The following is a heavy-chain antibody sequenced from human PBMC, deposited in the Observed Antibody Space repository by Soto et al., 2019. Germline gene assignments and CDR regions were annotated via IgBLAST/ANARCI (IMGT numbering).Heavy chain of an antibody. J-gene: IGHJ4*02. CDR2: IIPIFGTA. V-gene: IGHV1-69*01. Sequence: QVQLVQSGAEVKKPGSSVKVSCKASGGTFSSYAISWVRQAPGQGLEWMGGIIPIFGTANYAQKFQGRVTITADESTSTAYMELSSLRSEDTAVYYCARAILGYCSGGSCYGGGFDYWGQGTLVTVSS. CDR3: ARAILGYCSGGSCYGGGFDY. CDR1: GGTFSSYA. D-gene: IGHD2-15*01.